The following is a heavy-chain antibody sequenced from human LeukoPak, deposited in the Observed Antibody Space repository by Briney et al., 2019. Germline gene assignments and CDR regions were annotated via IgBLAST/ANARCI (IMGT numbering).Heavy chain of an antibody. CDR3: ARDGIPTYAFDI. CDR2: INRGGSAQ. Sequence: GGSLRLSCSASGFTFSSYWMSWVRQAPGKGLEWMANINRGGSAQNYVDSMTGRFTVSRDNAKNSLFLEMNSLGAEDTALYFCARDGIPTYAFDIWGQGTMVTVSP. D-gene: IGHD1-26*01. V-gene: IGHV3-7*01. J-gene: IGHJ3*02. CDR1: GFTFSSYW.